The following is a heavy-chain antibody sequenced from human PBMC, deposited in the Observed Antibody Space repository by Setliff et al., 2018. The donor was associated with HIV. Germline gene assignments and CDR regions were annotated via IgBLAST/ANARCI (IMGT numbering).Heavy chain of an antibody. Sequence: PSETLSLTCTVSGGSISGFYWSWIRQSPGNGLEWIGWIYDSGATKYNHYLKRRATISLETSKMQFSLKLNSVSAADTAVYYCARQPYDSRSCGWFDPWGQGTLVTVSS. CDR3: ARQPYDSRSCGWFDP. CDR1: GGSISGFY. D-gene: IGHD3-10*01. V-gene: IGHV4-59*08. J-gene: IGHJ5*02. CDR2: IYDSGAT.